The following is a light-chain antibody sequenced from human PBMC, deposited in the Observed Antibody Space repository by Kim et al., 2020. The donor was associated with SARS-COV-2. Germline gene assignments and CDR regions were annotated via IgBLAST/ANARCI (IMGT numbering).Light chain of an antibody. Sequence: CGSPGERPTRSCRASQSVRSNFAWYQQKPGQAPRVLIYGASTRATGIPARFSGSGSGTEFTLTITSLQSEDFAVYYCQQYHNWPTFGQGTKVDIK. CDR2: GAS. V-gene: IGKV3-15*01. CDR3: QQYHNWPT. J-gene: IGKJ1*01. CDR1: QSVRSN.